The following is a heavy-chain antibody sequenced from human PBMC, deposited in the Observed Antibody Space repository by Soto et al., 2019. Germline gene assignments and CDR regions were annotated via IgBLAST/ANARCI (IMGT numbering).Heavy chain of an antibody. CDR1: GFMYRNYP. Sequence: GSLRLSCVASGFMYRNYPMSWVRQGPGKGLEWVAGISGSGDSAYYADSVKGRFTIARDNSKNTVNLQMNSVRADDTAVYYCAKDRRSLGSGPNAFDIWGQGTMVTVS. CDR2: ISGSGDSA. J-gene: IGHJ3*02. D-gene: IGHD6-19*01. CDR3: AKDRRSLGSGPNAFDI. V-gene: IGHV3-23*01.